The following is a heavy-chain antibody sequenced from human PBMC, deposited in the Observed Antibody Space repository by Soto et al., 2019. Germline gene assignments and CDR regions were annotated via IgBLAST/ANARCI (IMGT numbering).Heavy chain of an antibody. Sequence: GGSLRLSCAASGFTFSDYYMSWIRQAPGKGLEWVSYISSSGSTIYYADSVKGRFTISRDNAKNSPYLQMNSLRAEDTAVYYWARDQSGPGKGGNQRDNCSAPGGKETLATVPS. CDR3: ARDQSGPGKGGNQRDNCSAP. V-gene: IGHV3-11*01. D-gene: IGHD1-26*01. CDR2: ISSSGSTI. CDR1: GFTFSDYY. J-gene: IGHJ5*02.